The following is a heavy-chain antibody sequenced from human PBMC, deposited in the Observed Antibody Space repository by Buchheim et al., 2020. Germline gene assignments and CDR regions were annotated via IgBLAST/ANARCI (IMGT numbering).Heavy chain of an antibody. J-gene: IGHJ1*01. CDR2: IFYSGNT. D-gene: IGHD6-13*01. Sequence: QVQLQESGPGQVKPSETLSLTCTVSGGSISSDYWSWIRQSPGKGLEWIGCIFYSGNTHYNHSLKSRGTISSDKSKNQFSLKLNSVTAADTAVYYCARGSGNSWHLLHWGQGTL. CDR1: GGSISSDY. V-gene: IGHV4-59*01. CDR3: ARGSGNSWHLLH.